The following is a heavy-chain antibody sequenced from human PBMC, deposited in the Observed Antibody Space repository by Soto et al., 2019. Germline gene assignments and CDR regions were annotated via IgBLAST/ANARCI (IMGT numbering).Heavy chain of an antibody. Sequence: ASVKVSCKASGYTFTSYAMHCVRQAPGQMLEWMGWINAGNGNTKYSQKFQGRVTITRDTSASTAYMELSSLRSEDTAVYYCARGQAHSSSWFDPPAEYFQHWGQGTLVTVSS. D-gene: IGHD6-13*01. V-gene: IGHV1-3*01. CDR2: INAGNGNT. J-gene: IGHJ1*01. CDR3: ARGQAHSSSWFDPPAEYFQH. CDR1: GYTFTSYA.